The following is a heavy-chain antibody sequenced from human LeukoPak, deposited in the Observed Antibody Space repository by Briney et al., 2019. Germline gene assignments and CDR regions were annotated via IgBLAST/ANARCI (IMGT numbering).Heavy chain of an antibody. CDR2: INHSGST. V-gene: IGHV4-34*01. Sequence: SETLSLTCAVYGGSFSGYYWSWIRQPPGKGLEWIGEINHSGSTNYNPSLKSRVTISVDTSKNQFSLKLSSVTAAGTAVYYCARGASRYYGSGSYRRPYGMDVWGQGTTVTVSS. CDR3: ARGASRYYGSGSYRRPYGMDV. J-gene: IGHJ6*02. CDR1: GGSFSGYY. D-gene: IGHD3-10*01.